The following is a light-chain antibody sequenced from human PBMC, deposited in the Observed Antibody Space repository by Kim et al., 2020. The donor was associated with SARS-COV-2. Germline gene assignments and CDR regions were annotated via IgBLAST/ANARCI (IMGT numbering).Light chain of an antibody. V-gene: IGLV3-21*04. CDR1: SIGSRR. J-gene: IGLJ2*01. Sequence: PGKTARVTCGGISIGSRRVLWYQQKPGQAPVLVISYDSDRPSGIPERFSGSNSGNTATLTISRVEAGDEADYYCQVWDSSSDHRVVFGGGTQLTVL. CDR2: YDS. CDR3: QVWDSSSDHRVV.